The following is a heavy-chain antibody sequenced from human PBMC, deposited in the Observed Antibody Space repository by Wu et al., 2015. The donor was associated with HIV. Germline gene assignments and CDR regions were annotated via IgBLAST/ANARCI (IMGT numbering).Heavy chain of an antibody. CDR1: GGTFSSYA. V-gene: IGHV1-69*12. Sequence: QVQLVQSGDEVKKPGSSVKVSCKASGGTFSSYAINWVRQAPGQGLEWMGGIIPIFGTANYAQKFQGRVTITADESTSTAYMELSSLRSEDTAVYYCARTAYSSGWNGAEYFQHWGQGTLVIVSS. CDR2: IIPIFGTA. D-gene: IGHD6-19*01. J-gene: IGHJ1*01. CDR3: ARTAYSSGWNGAEYFQH.